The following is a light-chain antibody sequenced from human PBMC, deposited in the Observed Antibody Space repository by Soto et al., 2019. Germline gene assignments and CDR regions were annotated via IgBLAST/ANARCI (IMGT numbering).Light chain of an antibody. V-gene: IGLV1-44*01. CDR3: AAWDDSLNGYV. Sequence: QSVLSQPPSASGTPGQRVTISCSGSSSNIGSNTVHWYQQLPGTAPKLLIYNNNQRPSGVPDRFSGSKSGPSGSLAISGLQSEDEADYYCAAWDDSLNGYVFGIGTKVTVL. CDR2: NNN. CDR1: SSNIGSNT. J-gene: IGLJ1*01.